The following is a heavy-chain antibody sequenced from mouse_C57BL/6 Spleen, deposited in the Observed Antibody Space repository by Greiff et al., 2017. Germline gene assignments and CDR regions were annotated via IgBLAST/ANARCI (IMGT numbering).Heavy chain of an antibody. Sequence: QVQLKQPGAELVMPGASVKLSCKASGYTFTSYWMHWVKQRPGQGLEWIGEIDPSDSYTNYNQKFKGKSTLTVDKSSSTASMQLSSLTSEDSAVYYCARSSDRLLPYFDYWGQGTTLTVSS. CDR2: IDPSDSYT. D-gene: IGHD1-1*01. J-gene: IGHJ2*01. V-gene: IGHV1-69*01. CDR1: GYTFTSYW. CDR3: ARSSDRLLPYFDY.